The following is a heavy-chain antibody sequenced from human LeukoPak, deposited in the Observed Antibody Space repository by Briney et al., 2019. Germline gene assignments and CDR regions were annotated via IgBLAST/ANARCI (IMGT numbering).Heavy chain of an antibody. D-gene: IGHD3-3*01. CDR1: GFTFSSYA. V-gene: IGHV3-23*01. CDR3: TTGKEYDFWSGSEYTAARFDF. J-gene: IGHJ4*02. CDR2: ISGSGGST. Sequence: PGGSLRLSCAASGFTFSSYAMSWVRQAPGKGLEWVSAISGSGGSTYYADSVKGRFTISRDNSKNTLYLQMNSLRAEDAAVYYCTTGKEYDFWSGSEYTAARFDFWGQGTLVTVSS.